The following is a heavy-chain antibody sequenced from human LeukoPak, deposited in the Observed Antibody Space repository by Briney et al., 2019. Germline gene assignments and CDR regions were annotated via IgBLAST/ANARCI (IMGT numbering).Heavy chain of an antibody. CDR1: GYTFTSYG. D-gene: IGHD1-1*01. CDR2: ISAYNGNT. J-gene: IGHJ4*02. V-gene: IGHV1-18*01. CDR3: ATAYNRGAPRYYFDY. Sequence: ASVKVSCKASGYTFTSYGISWVRQAPGQGLEWMGWISAYNGNTNYAQKFQGRVTMTEDTSTDTAYMELSSLRSEDTAVYYCATAYNRGAPRYYFDYWGQGTLVTASS.